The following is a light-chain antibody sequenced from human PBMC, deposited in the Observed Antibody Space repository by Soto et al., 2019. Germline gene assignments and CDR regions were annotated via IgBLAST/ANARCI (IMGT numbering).Light chain of an antibody. V-gene: IGKV3-15*01. CDR1: QSVSSN. J-gene: IGKJ4*01. Sequence: EIMLTQSPATLSVSPGERATLSCRASQSVSSNLAWYQQKPGQPPRLLIYDAFTRATGIPAGFSGSGSGTEFTLTISSLLSEDFATYYCQQYNNWPLTFGGGTKVQI. CDR2: DAF. CDR3: QQYNNWPLT.